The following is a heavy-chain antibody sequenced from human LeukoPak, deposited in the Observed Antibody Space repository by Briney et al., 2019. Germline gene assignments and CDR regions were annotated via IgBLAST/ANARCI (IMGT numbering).Heavy chain of an antibody. CDR1: GFTFSSYW. V-gene: IGHV3-7*03. CDR3: ARDPSIAAAEALFDY. CDR2: IKQDGSEK. D-gene: IGHD6-13*01. Sequence: GGSLRLSCAASGFTFSSYWMSWVRQAPGKGLEWVANIKQDGSEKYYVDSVKGRFTISRDNAKNPLYLQMNSLRAEDTAVYYCARDPSIAAAEALFDYWGQGTLVTVSS. J-gene: IGHJ4*02.